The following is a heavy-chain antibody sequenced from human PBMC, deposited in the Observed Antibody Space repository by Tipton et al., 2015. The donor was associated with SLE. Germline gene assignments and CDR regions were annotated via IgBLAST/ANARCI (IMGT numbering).Heavy chain of an antibody. D-gene: IGHD1-14*01. CDR3: AREITGTTTDAFDI. V-gene: IGHV4-39*07. CDR1: GGSIRSETYY. Sequence: TLSLTCTVSGGSIRSETYYWAWIRQPPGKGLEWIGSLYYTGGTDHNPSLKSRVTISVDTSKNQFSLKLSSVTAADTAVYYCAREITGTTTDAFDIWGQGTMVTVSS. J-gene: IGHJ3*02. CDR2: LYYTGGT.